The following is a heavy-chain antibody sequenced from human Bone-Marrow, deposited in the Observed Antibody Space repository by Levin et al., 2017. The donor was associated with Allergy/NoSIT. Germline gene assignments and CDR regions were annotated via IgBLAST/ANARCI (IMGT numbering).Heavy chain of an antibody. CDR2: VDGSGGST. V-gene: IGHV3-23*01. J-gene: IGHJ4*02. D-gene: IGHD3-10*01. CDR3: AKGSAAGRPYYFDY. Sequence: PGESLKISCAASGFPFSNYAMSWVRQAPGRGLEWVSAVDGSGGSTYYADSVKGRFTVSRDNSKNTLYLQMNTLRPEDTAVYYCAKGSAAGRPYYFDYWGQETLVTVSS. CDR1: GFPFSNYA.